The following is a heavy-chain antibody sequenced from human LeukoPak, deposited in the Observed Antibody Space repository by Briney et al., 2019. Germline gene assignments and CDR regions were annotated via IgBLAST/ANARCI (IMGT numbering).Heavy chain of an antibody. CDR2: IWNDGSNK. J-gene: IGHJ6*03. D-gene: IGHD1-26*01. V-gene: IGHV3-33*06. Sequence: PGGSLRLSCAASGFSFSSYGMHWVCQAPGKGMEWVAVIWNDGSNKYYAESAKGGLTIYRENSNNTLYLQMISLRAEDAAVYYCAKDPLGGYSRDYYYYIDVWGKGTTVTVSS. CDR1: GFSFSSYG. CDR3: AKDPLGGYSRDYYYYIDV.